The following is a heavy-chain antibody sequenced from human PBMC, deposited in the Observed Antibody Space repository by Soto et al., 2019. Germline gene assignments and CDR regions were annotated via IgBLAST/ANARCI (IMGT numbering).Heavy chain of an antibody. D-gene: IGHD6-13*01. J-gene: IGHJ6*02. V-gene: IGHV6-1*01. CDR1: GDRVSVHSAS. Sequence: TLSLTCAISGDRVSVHSASWYWIRQAPSIGLEWLGRTYYRSKWYNDYAVSVKSRLSINPVTPKNQFSLQLNSVTPEDTAVYYCARGTSGSWYYYYYGKDVWGQGTPVTVSS. CDR2: TYYRSKWYN. CDR3: ARGTSGSWYYYYYGKDV.